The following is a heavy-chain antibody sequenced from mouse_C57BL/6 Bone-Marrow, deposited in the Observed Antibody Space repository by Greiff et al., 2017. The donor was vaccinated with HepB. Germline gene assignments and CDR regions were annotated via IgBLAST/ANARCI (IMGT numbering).Heavy chain of an antibody. V-gene: IGHV1-59*01. CDR3: ARSMPYFDV. J-gene: IGHJ1*03. Sequence: QVQLQQPGAELVRPGTSVKLSCKASGYTFTSYWMHWVKQRPGQGLEWIGVIDPSDSYTNYNQKFKGKATLTVDTSSSSAYMQLSSLTSEDSAVYYCARSMPYFDVWGTGTTVTVSS. CDR1: GYTFTSYW. CDR2: IDPSDSYT.